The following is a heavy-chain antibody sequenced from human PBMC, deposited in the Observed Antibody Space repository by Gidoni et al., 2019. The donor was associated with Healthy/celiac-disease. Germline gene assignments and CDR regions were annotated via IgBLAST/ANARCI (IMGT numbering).Heavy chain of an antibody. V-gene: IGHV3-30*04. J-gene: IGHJ4*02. D-gene: IGHD3-10*01. CDR3: ARDNYGSGTLLYY. CDR2: ISYDGSNK. CDR1: GFTFSSYA. Sequence: QVQLVESGGGVVQPGRSLSLSWPASGFTFSSYAMHWVRQAPGKGLEWVAVISYDGSNKYYADSVKGRFTISRDNSKNTLYLQMNSLRAEDTAVYYCARDNYGSGTLLYYWGQGTLVTVSS.